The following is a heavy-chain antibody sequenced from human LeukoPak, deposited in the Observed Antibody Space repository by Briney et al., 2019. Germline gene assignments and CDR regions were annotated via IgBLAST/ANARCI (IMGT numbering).Heavy chain of an antibody. J-gene: IGHJ4*02. CDR2: ISRSSSYT. Sequence: PGGSLRLSCAASGFTFSDYYMSWIRQAPGKGLXXXXYISRSSSYTNYADSVKGRFTISRDNAKNSLYLQMNSLRAEDTAVYYCARGGCSSTSCPLDYWGQGTLVTVSS. CDR3: ARGGCSSTSCPLDY. CDR1: GFTFSDYY. V-gene: IGHV3-11*06. D-gene: IGHD2-2*01.